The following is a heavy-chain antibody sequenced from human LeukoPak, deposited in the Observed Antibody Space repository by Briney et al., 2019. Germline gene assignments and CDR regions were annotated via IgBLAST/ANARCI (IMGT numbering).Heavy chain of an antibody. V-gene: IGHV4-59*01. Sequence: PSETLSLTCTVSGGSISSYYWSWIRQPPGKGLEWIGYIYYSGSTNYNPSLKSRVTMSLDTSKNHFSLSLKSVTAADTAVYFCAGGIGYATSPADHLGQGTLVIVSS. J-gene: IGHJ5*02. CDR2: IYYSGST. CDR3: AGGIGYATSPADH. D-gene: IGHD6-13*01. CDR1: GGSISSYY.